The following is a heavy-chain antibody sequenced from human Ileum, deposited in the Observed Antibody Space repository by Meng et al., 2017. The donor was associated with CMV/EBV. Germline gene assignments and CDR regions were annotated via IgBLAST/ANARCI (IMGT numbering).Heavy chain of an antibody. D-gene: IGHD6-19*01. CDR1: GGSLGGGYY. CDR2: IYTSGST. V-gene: IGHV4-61*02. J-gene: IGHJ4*02. Sequence: QVQVRESGQGRVKPSQTLPLTCTASGGSLGGGYYWNWIRQPAGKGLEWIGRIYTSGSTNYNPSLKSRFTISVDTSKNQFSLNLTSVTAADTAVYYCARDSAWLIDQWGQGTLVTVSS. CDR3: ARDSAWLIDQ.